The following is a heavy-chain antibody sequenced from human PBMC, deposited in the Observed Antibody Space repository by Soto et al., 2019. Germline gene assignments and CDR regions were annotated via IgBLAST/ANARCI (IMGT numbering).Heavy chain of an antibody. Sequence: EEPLVRTCAASRFTFNSYAMNWVRQAPGKGLEWVSAISGSGGSTYYADSVKGRFTISRDNSKNTLYLQMNSLRAEDTAVYYCAKDPRKYDILTGPLTGYWGQGTLVTVSS. J-gene: IGHJ4*02. V-gene: IGHV3-23*01. D-gene: IGHD3-9*01. CDR3: AKDPRKYDILTGPLTGY. CDR1: RFTFNSYA. CDR2: ISGSGGST.